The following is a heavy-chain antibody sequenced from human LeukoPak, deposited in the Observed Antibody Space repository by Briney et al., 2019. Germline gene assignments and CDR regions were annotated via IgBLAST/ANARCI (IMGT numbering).Heavy chain of an antibody. CDR3: ARGLATTGDAFDI. J-gene: IGHJ3*02. D-gene: IGHD4-17*01. CDR1: GFTFSYYS. CDR2: ISSSSSCI. Sequence: PGGSLRLSCAASGFTFSYYSMNWVRQAPGKGLEWVSSISSSSSCIYYADSVKGRFTISRDNAKNSLYLQMNSLRAEDTAVYYCARGLATTGDAFDIWGQGTMVTVSS. V-gene: IGHV3-21*01.